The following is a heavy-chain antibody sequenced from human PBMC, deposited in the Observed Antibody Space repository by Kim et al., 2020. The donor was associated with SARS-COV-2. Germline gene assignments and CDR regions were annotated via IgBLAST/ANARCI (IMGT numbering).Heavy chain of an antibody. D-gene: IGHD2-2*01. CDR3: ARGGSVGYCSSTSCYYGMDV. CDR1: GFTFSSYW. Sequence: GGSLRLSCAASGFTFSSYWMHWVRQAPGKGLVRVSRINSDGSSTSYADSVKGRFTISRDNAKNTLYLQMNSLRAEDTAVYYCARGGSVGYCSSTSCYYGMDVWGQGTTVTVSS. J-gene: IGHJ6*02. V-gene: IGHV3-74*01. CDR2: INSDGSST.